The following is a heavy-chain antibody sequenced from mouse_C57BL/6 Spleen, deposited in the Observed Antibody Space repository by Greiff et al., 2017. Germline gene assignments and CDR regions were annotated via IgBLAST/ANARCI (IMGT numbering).Heavy chain of an antibody. J-gene: IGHJ1*03. Sequence: EVHLVESGGGLVQPKGSLKLSCAASGFTFNTYAMHWVRQAPGKGLEWVARIRSKISNYATYYADSVKDRLTISRDDSQSMRYLQMNNLNTEDTAMYYCVGEEGNDWYFDVWGTGTTVTVSS. V-gene: IGHV10-3*01. CDR1: GFTFNTYA. CDR2: IRSKISNYAT. CDR3: VGEEGNDWYFDV.